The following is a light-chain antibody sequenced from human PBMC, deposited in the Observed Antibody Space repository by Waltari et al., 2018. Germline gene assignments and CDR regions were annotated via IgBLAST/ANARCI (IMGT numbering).Light chain of an antibody. CDR2: AAS. V-gene: IGKV1-8*01. Sequence: AIRITQSPSSLSASTGDSVTIPCRASQGISSYLPWYQQKPGKAPKFLIYAASTLQSGVPSRFSGSGSGTDFTLTISCLQSEDFASYYCQQYYSHPPTFGQGTKVENK. CDR1: QGISSY. CDR3: QQYYSHPPT. J-gene: IGKJ1*01.